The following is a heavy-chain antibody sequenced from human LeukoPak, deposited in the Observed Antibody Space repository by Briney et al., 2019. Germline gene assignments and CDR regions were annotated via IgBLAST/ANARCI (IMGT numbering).Heavy chain of an antibody. V-gene: IGHV4-59*01. D-gene: IGHD6-19*01. Sequence: SETLSLTCTVSGGSISSYYWSWIRQPPGKGLEWIGYIYYSGSTNYNPSLKSRVTISVDTSKNQFSLKLSSVTAADTAVYYCARGVAVAGLYYYYGMDVWGQGTTVTVSS. CDR1: GGSISSYY. CDR3: ARGVAVAGLYYYYGMDV. J-gene: IGHJ6*02. CDR2: IYYSGST.